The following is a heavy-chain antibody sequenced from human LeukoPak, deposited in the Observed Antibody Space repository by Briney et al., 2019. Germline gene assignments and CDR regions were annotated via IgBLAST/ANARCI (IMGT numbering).Heavy chain of an antibody. Sequence: SETLSLTCTVSGYSISSGYYWGWIRQPPGKGLEWIGSIYHSGSTYYNPSLKSRVTISVDTSKNQFSLKLSSVTAADTAVYYCARGAGYGGNSDYYFDYWGQGTLVTVSS. CDR1: GYSISSGYY. CDR2: IYHSGST. D-gene: IGHD4-23*01. V-gene: IGHV4-38-2*02. J-gene: IGHJ4*02. CDR3: ARGAGYGGNSDYYFDY.